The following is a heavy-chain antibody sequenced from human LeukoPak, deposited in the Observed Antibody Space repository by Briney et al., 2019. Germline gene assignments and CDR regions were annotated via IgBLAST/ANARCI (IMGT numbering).Heavy chain of an antibody. D-gene: IGHD3-22*01. Sequence: ATLKVSCRASGYTFTTYYIHWVRHAPGQGLEWMGIINPSGATTTYAQKFQGRVSLTRDTSTTTVYMELSSLRSEDTAVYYCARDPVPYYDSSGYKNWIDPWGQGTLVTVSS. CDR3: ARDPVPYYDSSGYKNWIDP. J-gene: IGHJ5*02. CDR1: GYTFTTYY. CDR2: INPSGATT. V-gene: IGHV1-46*01.